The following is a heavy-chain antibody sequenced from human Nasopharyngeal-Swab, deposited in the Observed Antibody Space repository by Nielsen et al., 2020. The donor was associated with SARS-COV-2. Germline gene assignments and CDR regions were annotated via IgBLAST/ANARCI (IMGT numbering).Heavy chain of an antibody. V-gene: IGHV6-1*01. CDR3: ARGSSPPIFYYYMDV. J-gene: IGHJ6*03. Sequence: SQTLSLTCAISGDKVSNINAVWTWIRQSPSRGLEWLGRTYYRSKWYNHYAISVEGRITINSDTSENQFSLHLNSVTPEDTAVYYCARGSSPPIFYYYMDVWGKGTMVTVSS. CDR2: TYYRSKWYN. CDR1: GDKVSNINAV.